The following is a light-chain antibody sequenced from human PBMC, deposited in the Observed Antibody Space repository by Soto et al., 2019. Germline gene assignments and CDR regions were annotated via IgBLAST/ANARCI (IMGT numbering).Light chain of an antibody. Sequence: EIVLSQSPGTLSLSPGERATLSCRASQSVTSNYVAWYQQTPGQAPRLLFFGASLLATGIPDRFSGSGSGTDFTHIISRLEPEDSAVYHRQQKESPPTTFGQGTKVDIK. V-gene: IGKV3-20*01. CDR1: QSVTSNY. CDR3: QQKESPPTT. CDR2: GAS. J-gene: IGKJ1*01.